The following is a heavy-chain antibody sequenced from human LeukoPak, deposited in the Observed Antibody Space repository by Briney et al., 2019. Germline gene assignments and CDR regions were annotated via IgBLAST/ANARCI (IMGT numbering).Heavy chain of an antibody. D-gene: IGHD3-10*01. J-gene: IGHJ4*02. CDR2: IRYDGSNK. V-gene: IGHV3-30*02. CDR3: AKDYYGSGRYYFDY. CDR1: GFTFSSYG. Sequence: GGSLRLSCAAPGFTFSSYGMHWVRQAPGKGLEWVAFIRYDGSNKYYADSVKGRFTISRDNSKNTLYLQMNSLGEETTAVYYCAKDYYGSGRYYFDYWGQGTLVTVSS.